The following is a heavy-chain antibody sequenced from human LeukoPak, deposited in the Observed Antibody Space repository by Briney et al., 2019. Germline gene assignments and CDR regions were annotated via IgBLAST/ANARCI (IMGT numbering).Heavy chain of an antibody. V-gene: IGHV4-30-4*08. CDR1: GGSISSGGYY. Sequence: SQTLSLTCPVSGGSISSGGYYWSWLRQPPWKGPEWFGYIYYSRSTYYNPSLKSRVTISVDTSKNQFSLKLSSVTAADTAVYYCAREAHDFWSGYPYYYYYYMDVWGKGTTVTVSS. J-gene: IGHJ6*03. D-gene: IGHD3-3*01. CDR2: IYYSRST. CDR3: AREAHDFWSGYPYYYYYYMDV.